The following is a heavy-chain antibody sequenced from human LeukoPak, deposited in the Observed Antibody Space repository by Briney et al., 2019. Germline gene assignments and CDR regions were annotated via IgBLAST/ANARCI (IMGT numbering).Heavy chain of an antibody. Sequence: PGGSLRLSCAASGFTFSSYAMHWVRQAPGKGLEYVSAISSNGGSTYYANSVKGRFTISRDNSKNTLYLQMGSLRAEDMAVYYCARGNDYYDSSGYYHPYYYYGMDAWGQGTTVTVSS. D-gene: IGHD3-22*01. J-gene: IGHJ6*02. V-gene: IGHV3-64*01. CDR2: ISSNGGST. CDR3: ARGNDYYDSSGYYHPYYYYGMDA. CDR1: GFTFSSYA.